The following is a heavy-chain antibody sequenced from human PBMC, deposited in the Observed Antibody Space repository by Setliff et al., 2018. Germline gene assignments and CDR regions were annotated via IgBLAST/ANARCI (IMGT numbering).Heavy chain of an antibody. CDR3: ARSPAVLGIVYLDP. CDR1: GDSFSNYA. J-gene: IGHJ5*02. CDR2: IIPMFGTP. D-gene: IGHD2-15*01. Sequence: SVKVSCKASGDSFSNYAISWVRQAPGQGLEWMGGIIPMFGTPAYTQKFQDRVTITTDESTSTAYMELNSLTSEDTAVYYCARSPAVLGIVYLDPWGQGTLVTAPQ. V-gene: IGHV1-69*05.